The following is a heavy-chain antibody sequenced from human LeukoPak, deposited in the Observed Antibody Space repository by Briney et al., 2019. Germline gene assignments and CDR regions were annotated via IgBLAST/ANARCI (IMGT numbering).Heavy chain of an antibody. CDR3: ARDVSNIAAL. Sequence: SETLSLTCTVSGGSISGYYWSWIRQPAGKGLERIGLIHASGSTNYNPSLKSRVTMSVDTSKNQFSLKVTSVTAADAAVYYCARDVSNIAALWGQGTLVTVSS. CDR2: IHASGST. D-gene: IGHD6-6*01. V-gene: IGHV4-4*07. J-gene: IGHJ4*02. CDR1: GGSISGYY.